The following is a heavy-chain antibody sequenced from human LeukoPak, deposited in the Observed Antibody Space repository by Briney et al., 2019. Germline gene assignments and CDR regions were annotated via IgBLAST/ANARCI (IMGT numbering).Heavy chain of an antibody. CDR1: GYSISSGYY. D-gene: IGHD3-22*01. J-gene: IGHJ4*02. CDR2: IYHSGST. CDR3: ARRSSSGYYPPDY. Sequence: PSETLSLTCSVSGYSISSGYYWGWIRQPPGEGLEWIGSIYHSGSTYYNPSLKSRVTISVDTSKNQFSLKLSSVTAADTAVYYCARRSSSGYYPPDYWGQGTLVTVSS. V-gene: IGHV4-38-2*01.